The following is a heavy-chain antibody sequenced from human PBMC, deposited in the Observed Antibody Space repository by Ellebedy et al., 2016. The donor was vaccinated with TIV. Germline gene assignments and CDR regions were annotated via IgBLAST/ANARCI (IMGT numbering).Heavy chain of an antibody. D-gene: IGHD7-27*01. J-gene: IGHJ2*01. CDR3: ARDFTGAGRFFDL. CDR1: GFTFTNHA. V-gene: IGHV3-23*01. Sequence: GESLMISCAASGFTFTNHAVSWGRQAPGKGPEWVSVISGSGGTTYYADSAKGRFTISRDNSKNTLFLQMNSLRAADTALYYCARDFTGAGRFFDLWGRGTLVTVSS. CDR2: ISGSGGTT.